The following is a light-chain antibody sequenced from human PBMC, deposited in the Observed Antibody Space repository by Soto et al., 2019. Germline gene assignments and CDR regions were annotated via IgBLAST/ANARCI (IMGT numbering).Light chain of an antibody. V-gene: IGKV3-11*01. Sequence: EMLLTQSPATVSLSPGERATLSCRASQSVNKFLSCYQQKRVQGPRLLIYDASNGAPVIPARFSGSGSGTVFPLTISIQAAEVAVVYCCQRRAWRPCTFGEGTKVDIK. J-gene: IGKJ1*01. CDR2: DAS. CDR3: QRRAWRPCT. CDR1: QSVNKF.